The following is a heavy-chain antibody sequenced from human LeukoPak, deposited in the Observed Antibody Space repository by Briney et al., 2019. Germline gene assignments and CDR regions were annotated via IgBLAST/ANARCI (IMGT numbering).Heavy chain of an antibody. Sequence: NPSETLSLTCAVSGGSISSSNWWSWVRQPPGKGLEWIGEIYHSGSTNYNPSLKSRVTISVDKSKNQFSLKLSSVTAADTAVYYCASLIAAAGTFDYWGQGTLVTVSS. CDR2: IYHSGST. V-gene: IGHV4-4*02. CDR3: ASLIAAAGTFDY. J-gene: IGHJ4*02. D-gene: IGHD6-13*01. CDR1: GGSISSSNW.